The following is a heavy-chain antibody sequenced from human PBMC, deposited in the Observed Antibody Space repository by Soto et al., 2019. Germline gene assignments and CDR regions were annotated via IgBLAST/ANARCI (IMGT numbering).Heavy chain of an antibody. D-gene: IGHD5-12*01. Sequence: SVKVSCKASGGTFSSYAISWVRQAPGQGLEWMGGIIPIFGTANYAQKFQGRVTITADESTSTAYMELSSLRSEDTAVYYCARDVVATYYFDYWGQGTLVTVSS. V-gene: IGHV1-69*13. CDR1: GGTFSSYA. CDR2: IIPIFGTA. CDR3: ARDVVATYYFDY. J-gene: IGHJ4*02.